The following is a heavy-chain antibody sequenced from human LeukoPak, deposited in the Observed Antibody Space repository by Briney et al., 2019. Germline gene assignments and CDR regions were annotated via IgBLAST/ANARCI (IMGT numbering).Heavy chain of an antibody. V-gene: IGHV3-7*01. D-gene: IGHD2/OR15-2a*01. Sequence: GGSLRLSCAASGFSFSNFWMGWVRQAPGKGLEWVANIKQDGSETYYVDSMKGRFTISRDNAKNSLYLQINGLKAEDTAVYYCARGKTSQNIVTRKTYNWFDPWGQGTLVTVSS. CDR3: ARGKTSQNIVTRKTYNWFDP. J-gene: IGHJ5*02. CDR2: IKQDGSET. CDR1: GFSFSNFW.